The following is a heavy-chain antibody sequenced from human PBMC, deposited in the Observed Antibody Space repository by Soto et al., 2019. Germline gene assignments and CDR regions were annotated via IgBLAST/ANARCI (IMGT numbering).Heavy chain of an antibody. D-gene: IGHD2-15*01. CDR1: GFTFSSYG. Sequence: GGSLRLSCAASGFTFSSYGMHWVRQAPGKGLEWVAVIWYDGSNKYYADSVKGRFTISRDNSKNTLYLQMNSRRAEDTAVYYCARGVHHCSGGSCYPGGGYYYGMDVWGQGTTVTVSS. CDR2: IWYDGSNK. V-gene: IGHV3-33*01. CDR3: ARGVHHCSGGSCYPGGGYYYGMDV. J-gene: IGHJ6*02.